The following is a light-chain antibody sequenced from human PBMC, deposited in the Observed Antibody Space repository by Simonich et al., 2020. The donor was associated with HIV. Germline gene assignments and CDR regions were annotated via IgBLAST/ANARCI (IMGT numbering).Light chain of an antibody. J-gene: IGKJ1*01. CDR1: QGISSY. CDR3: QQSYSTPRT. CDR2: AAS. Sequence: DIQMTQSPSSVSASVGDRVTITCRASQGISSYLAWYQQKPGKAPNLLIYAASSLQSGVPSRFSGSGSGTDFTLTISSLQPEDFATYYCQQSYSTPRTFGQGTKVEIK. V-gene: IGKV1-39*01.